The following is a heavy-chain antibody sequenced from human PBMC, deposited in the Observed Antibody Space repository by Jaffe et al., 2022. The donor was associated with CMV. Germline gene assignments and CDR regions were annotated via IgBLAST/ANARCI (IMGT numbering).Heavy chain of an antibody. J-gene: IGHJ2*01. CDR1: GFTFSSYA. Sequence: EVQLLESGGGLVQPGGSLRLSCAASGFTFSSYAMSWVRQAPGKGLEWVSAISGSGGSTYYADSVKGRFTISRDNSKNTLYLQMNSLRAEDTAVYYCAKVPWDIVVVPAAIAFWSGYPGWYFDLWGRGTLVTVSS. CDR3: AKVPWDIVVVPAAIAFWSGYPGWYFDL. V-gene: IGHV3-23*01. CDR2: ISGSGGST. D-gene: IGHD2-2*01.